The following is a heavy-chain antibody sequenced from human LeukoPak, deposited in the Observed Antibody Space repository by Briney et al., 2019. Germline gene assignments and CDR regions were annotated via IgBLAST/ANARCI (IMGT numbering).Heavy chain of an antibody. CDR2: ISGSGGST. D-gene: IGHD2-2*01. CDR3: AKSTSPLYYYYGMDV. CDR1: GFTFSNYA. Sequence: TGGSLRLSCAASGFTFSNYAMSWVRQAPGKGLEWVSTISGSGGSTYYADSVKGRFTISRDNSKNTLYPQLNSLRAEDTAVYYCAKSTSPLYYYYGMDVWGQGTTVTVSS. J-gene: IGHJ6*02. V-gene: IGHV3-23*01.